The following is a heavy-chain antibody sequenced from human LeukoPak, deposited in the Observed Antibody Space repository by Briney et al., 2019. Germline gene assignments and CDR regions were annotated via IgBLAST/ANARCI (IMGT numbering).Heavy chain of an antibody. J-gene: IGHJ5*02. V-gene: IGHV4-4*07. CDR2: IYTSGST. CDR3: ARDLDYYDSSGYLNWFDP. Sequence: SETLSLICTVSGGSISSYYWSWIRQPAGKGLEWIGRIYTSGSTNYNPSLKSRVTMSVDTSKNQFSLKLSSVTAADTAVYYCARDLDYYDSSGYLNWFDPWGQGTLVTVSS. CDR1: GGSISSYY. D-gene: IGHD3-22*01.